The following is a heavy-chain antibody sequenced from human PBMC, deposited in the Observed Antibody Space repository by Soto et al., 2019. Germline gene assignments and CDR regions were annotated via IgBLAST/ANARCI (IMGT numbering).Heavy chain of an antibody. V-gene: IGHV5-51*01. D-gene: IGHD2-2*01. J-gene: IGHJ4*02. CDR2: IYPDDSDA. CDR1: GYSFTNYW. CDR3: ALTGTNCYGSTTIAKCFDS. Sequence: EVQLVQSGAEVKKPGESLQISCKGSGYSFTNYWIGWVRQMPGKGLEWMGIIYPDDSDARYSPSFQGQVTISADKSINTAYLQWSSLKASDTAMYYCALTGTNCYGSTTIAKCFDSWGQGTLVTVSS.